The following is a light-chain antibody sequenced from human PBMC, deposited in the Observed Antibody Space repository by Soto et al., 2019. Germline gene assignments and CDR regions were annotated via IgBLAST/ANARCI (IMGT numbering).Light chain of an antibody. CDR1: QSVGSRF. CDR3: QQYNNWPWT. CDR2: GAS. Sequence: EIALTQSPGTLSLSPGERATLSCRASQSVGSRFLAWYQQKPGQAPRLLISGASTRAPGFPARFSGSGSGTDFTLTISSLQSEDFAVYYCQQYNNWPWTFGQGTKVDIK. J-gene: IGKJ1*01. V-gene: IGKV3-15*01.